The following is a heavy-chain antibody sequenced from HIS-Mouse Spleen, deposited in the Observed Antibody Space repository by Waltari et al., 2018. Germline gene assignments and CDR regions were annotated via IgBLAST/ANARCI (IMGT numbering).Heavy chain of an antibody. CDR2: IGGRGGST. J-gene: IGHJ1*01. V-gene: IGHV3-23*01. CDR3: ANPKSVAAAPQYFQH. D-gene: IGHD2-2*01. CDR1: GFTFSSYA. Sequence: EVQLLESGGGLVQPGGSLRLSCAASGFTFSSYAMSWVRQAPGKGLEWVAAIGGRGGSTYYADSVKGRFTISRDNSKTTLYLQMNSLRAEDTAVYYCANPKSVAAAPQYFQHWGQGTLVTVSS.